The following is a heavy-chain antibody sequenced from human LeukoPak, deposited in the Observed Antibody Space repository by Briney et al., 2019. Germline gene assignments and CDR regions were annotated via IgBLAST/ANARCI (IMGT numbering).Heavy chain of an antibody. CDR3: ARESGYSYGLAGFFDY. CDR2: IYSDGRI. Sequence: QPGGSLRLSCAASGFTVSSNYMSWVRQAPGNGLEWVSVIYSDGRIHSADSVKGRFTISRDDSKNTLSLQMNSLRAEDTAVYYCARESGYSYGLAGFFDYWGQGTLVTVSS. CDR1: GFTVSSNY. J-gene: IGHJ4*02. D-gene: IGHD5-18*01. V-gene: IGHV3-53*01.